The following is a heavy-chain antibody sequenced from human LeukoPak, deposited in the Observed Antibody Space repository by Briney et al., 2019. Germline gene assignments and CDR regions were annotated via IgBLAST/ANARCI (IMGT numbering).Heavy chain of an antibody. Sequence: KAGGSLRLSCAASGFTFSTYTMNWVRQAPGKGLEWVSSISSSSSYIFWADSMRGRFAISRDNAKNSLYLQMNSLRAEDTAVYYCAKDLSDPVMVIESWGQGTLVTVSS. CDR3: AKDLSDPVMVIES. CDR1: GFTFSTYT. J-gene: IGHJ4*02. V-gene: IGHV3-21*04. D-gene: IGHD5-18*01. CDR2: ISSSSSYI.